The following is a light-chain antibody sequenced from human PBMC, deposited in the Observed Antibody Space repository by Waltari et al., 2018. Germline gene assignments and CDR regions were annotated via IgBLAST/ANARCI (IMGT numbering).Light chain of an antibody. Sequence: IQMTTSPSTLSASVADRVTITCRASQSSSRGVAWYQQKPGKAPTLLIYRASNLESGVPSRFSGSGSGTEFTLTINSLQPDDFASYYCLQYSSYPDLTYGGGTKVDIK. CDR2: RAS. J-gene: IGKJ4*01. CDR1: QSSSRG. CDR3: LQYSSYPDLT. V-gene: IGKV1-5*03.